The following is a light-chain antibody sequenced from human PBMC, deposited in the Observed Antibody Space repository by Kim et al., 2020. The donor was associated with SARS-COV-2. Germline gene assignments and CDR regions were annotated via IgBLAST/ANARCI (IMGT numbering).Light chain of an antibody. J-gene: IGKJ2*01. CDR2: DAS. CDR1: QDIKNY. V-gene: IGKV1-33*01. CDR3: QQYDNLPPFT. Sequence: ASVGEEVTIPCQASQDIKNYLNWYQQKPGKAPKLLIYDASTLETGVPSRFSGGGSGTHFTITINSLQPEDVATYYCQQYDNLPPFTFGQGTKLEI.